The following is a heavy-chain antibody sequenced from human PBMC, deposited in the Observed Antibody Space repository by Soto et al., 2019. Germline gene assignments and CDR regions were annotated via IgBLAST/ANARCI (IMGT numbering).Heavy chain of an antibody. CDR3: ARGRYCLTGRCFPNWFDS. CDR1: GDSISDFY. D-gene: IGHD7-27*01. J-gene: IGHJ5*01. CDR2: IYHTGSN. V-gene: IGHV4-59*01. Sequence: SETLSLTCTVSGDSISDFYWTWIRQSPGKGLEWIGYIYHTGSNKYNPSLESRVTFSIDTSKSQFYLRLTSVTAADTAVYFCARGRYCLTGRCFPNWFDSWGQGALVTVSS.